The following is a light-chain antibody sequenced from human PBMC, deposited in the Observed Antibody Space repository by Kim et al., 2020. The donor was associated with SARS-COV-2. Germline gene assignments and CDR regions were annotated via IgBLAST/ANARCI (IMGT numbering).Light chain of an antibody. CDR3: QQYNNWSYT. J-gene: IGKJ2*01. Sequence: EILMTQTPATLSVSPGERATLSCRASETVGTNLAWYQQKPGQAPRLLIYGASTRASGIPARFSGSGSGTEFILTISSLESEDSALYFCQQYNNWSYTFGQGTKLEI. CDR2: GAS. CDR1: ETVGTN. V-gene: IGKV3D-15*01.